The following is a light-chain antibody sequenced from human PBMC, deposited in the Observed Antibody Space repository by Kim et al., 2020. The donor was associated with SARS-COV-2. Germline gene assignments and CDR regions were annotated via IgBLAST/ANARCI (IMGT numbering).Light chain of an antibody. J-gene: IGLJ1*01. CDR2: DVI. CDR3: ASYTSSHAYV. V-gene: IGLV2-18*02. Sequence: GQSLPLSCTGTNSDIGNYNRIYWFQQPPGTAPKLIIYDVINRPSGVPGRFSGSKSGNTASLTIFGLQPEDEADYYCASYTSSHAYVFGTGTKVTVL. CDR1: NSDIGNYNR.